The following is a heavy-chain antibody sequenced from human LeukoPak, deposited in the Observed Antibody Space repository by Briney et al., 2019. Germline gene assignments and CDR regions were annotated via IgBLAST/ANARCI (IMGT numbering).Heavy chain of an antibody. J-gene: IGHJ6*02. D-gene: IGHD5-12*01. CDR3: AKDLANYYYYGMDV. CDR2: ISSSSSYI. V-gene: IGHV3-21*01. Sequence: GGSLRLSCAASGVTFSSYSMNWVRQAPGKGLEWVSTISSSSSYIYYADSVRGRFTISRDNAKNSLYLQMNSLRAEDTAVYYCAKDLANYYYYGMDVWGQGTTVTVSS. CDR1: GVTFSSYS.